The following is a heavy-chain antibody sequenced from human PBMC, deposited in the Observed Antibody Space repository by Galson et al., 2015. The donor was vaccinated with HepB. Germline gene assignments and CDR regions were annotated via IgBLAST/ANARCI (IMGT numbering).Heavy chain of an antibody. D-gene: IGHD3-16*01. CDR3: AGGVLAHSVLFDY. CDR2: ISSSSSYT. Sequence: SLRLSCAASGFTFSDYYMSWIRQAPGKGLEWVSYISSSSSYTNYADSVKGRFTISRDNAKNSLYLQMNSLRAEDTAVYYCAGGVLAHSVLFDYWGQGTLVTVSS. V-gene: IGHV3-11*03. CDR1: GFTFSDYY. J-gene: IGHJ4*02.